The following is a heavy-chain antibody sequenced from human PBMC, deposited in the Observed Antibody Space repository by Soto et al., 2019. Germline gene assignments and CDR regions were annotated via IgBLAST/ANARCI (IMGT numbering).Heavy chain of an antibody. Sequence: VQLAESGGGVVQPGGSLRLSCAASGFTFSSYGMHWVRQAPGKGLEWVAVISYDGSNKYYADSLKGRFTVSRDNSKNTLYLQMSSLRAEDTAVYYCVKDGSSGWPYYYGMDVWGQGTTVTVSS. V-gene: IGHV3-30*18. CDR2: ISYDGSNK. CDR1: GFTFSSYG. J-gene: IGHJ6*02. D-gene: IGHD6-19*01. CDR3: VKDGSSGWPYYYGMDV.